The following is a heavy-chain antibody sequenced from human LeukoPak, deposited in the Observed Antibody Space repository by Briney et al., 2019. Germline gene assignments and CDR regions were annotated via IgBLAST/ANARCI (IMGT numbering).Heavy chain of an antibody. J-gene: IGHJ4*02. CDR1: GFTFSSYW. CDR2: IKQDGSEK. Sequence: GGSLRLSCAASGFTFSSYWMSWVRQAPGKGLEWVANIKQDGSEKYYVDSVKGRFTISRDNAKNSLYLQMNSLRAEDTAVYYYARSGYSYGSYYFDYWGQGTLVTVSS. CDR3: ARSGYSYGSYYFDY. V-gene: IGHV3-7*01. D-gene: IGHD5-18*01.